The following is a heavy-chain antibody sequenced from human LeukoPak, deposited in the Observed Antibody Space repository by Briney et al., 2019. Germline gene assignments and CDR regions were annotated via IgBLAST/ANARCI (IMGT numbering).Heavy chain of an antibody. Sequence: PGGSLRLSCAASGLTFSSYSMNWVRPAPGKGLEWVSSISSSSSYIYYADSVKGRFTISRDNAKNSLYLQMNSLRAEDTAVYYCARDLQLVGATNIVDYWGQGTLVTVSS. CDR1: GLTFSSYS. CDR3: ARDLQLVGATNIVDY. V-gene: IGHV3-21*01. CDR2: ISSSSSYI. D-gene: IGHD1-26*01. J-gene: IGHJ4*02.